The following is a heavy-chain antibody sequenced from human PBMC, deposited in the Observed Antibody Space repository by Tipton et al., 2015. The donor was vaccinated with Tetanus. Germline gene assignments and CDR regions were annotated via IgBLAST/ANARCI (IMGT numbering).Heavy chain of an antibody. V-gene: IGHV1-2*02. J-gene: IGHJ6*02. D-gene: IGHD3-22*01. CDR2: IDPYSDAT. CDR1: GYTFTGYY. CDR3: ARDRGDYIYYGMDV. Sequence: VQLVQSGAEMKKPGASVKVSCKASGYTFTGYYIYWVRQAPGQGLEWMGWIDPYSDATVYAQKFQGRVTMTRDTSISTAYMERGSLRSDDPAVYYCARDRGDYIYYGMDVWGPGTTVTVS.